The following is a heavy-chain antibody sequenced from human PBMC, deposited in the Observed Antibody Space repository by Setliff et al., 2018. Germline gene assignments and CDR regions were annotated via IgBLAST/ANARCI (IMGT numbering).Heavy chain of an antibody. V-gene: IGHV4-39*01. CDR1: GASLSSGTYY. CDR2: IYYRGDT. CDR3: ARTGTYRYFDY. D-gene: IGHD1-1*01. Sequence: SETLSLTCTVSGASLSSGTYYWGWIRQPPGKGLEWIGRIYYRGDTYYNASLKGRLTISVDTAQNQFSLRLTSVTAADTAVYCCARTGTYRYFDYWGQGALVTSPQ. J-gene: IGHJ4*02.